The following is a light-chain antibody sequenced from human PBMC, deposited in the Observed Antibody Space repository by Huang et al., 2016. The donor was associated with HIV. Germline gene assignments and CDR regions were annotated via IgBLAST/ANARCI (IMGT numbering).Light chain of an antibody. CDR3: MQGRRLPWT. CDR2: EVF. V-gene: IGKV2-29*02. J-gene: IGKJ1*01. CDR1: QSLLHSDGKTY. Sequence: DIVMTQSPLSLSVTPGQPASISCKSSQSLLHSDGKTYLYWYLQKPGQSPQLLIDEVFSRFSGVPDRFSGSGSGTDFTLKIRRVEAEDGGVYYCMQGRRLPWTFGQGTKVEIK.